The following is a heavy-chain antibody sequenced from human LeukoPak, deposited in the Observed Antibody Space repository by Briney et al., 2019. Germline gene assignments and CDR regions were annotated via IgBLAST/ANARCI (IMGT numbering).Heavy chain of an antibody. D-gene: IGHD3-22*01. CDR2: ISGSGGNT. CDR1: GFTFSSYA. J-gene: IGHJ4*02. V-gene: IGHV3-23*01. Sequence: GGSLRLSCAASGFTFSSYAMTWVRQAPGKGLEWVSGISGSGGNTYYADSVRGRLSISRDNAKNSLYLQMNSLRAEDTAVYYCARDYYDSSGPFDYWGQGTLVTVSS. CDR3: ARDYYDSSGPFDY.